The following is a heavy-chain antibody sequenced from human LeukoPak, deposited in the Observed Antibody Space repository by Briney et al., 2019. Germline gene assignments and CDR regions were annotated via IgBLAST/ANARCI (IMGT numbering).Heavy chain of an antibody. J-gene: IGHJ4*02. D-gene: IGHD3-22*01. V-gene: IGHV4-34*01. CDR1: GGSFSGYY. Sequence: KASETLSLTCAVYGGSFSGYYWSWIRQPPGKGLEWIGEINHSGSTNYNPSLKSRVTISVDTSKNQFSLKLSSVTAADTAVYYCARHDARPTYYYDSSGYYSYWGQGTLVTVSS. CDR3: ARHDARPTYYYDSSGYYSY. CDR2: INHSGST.